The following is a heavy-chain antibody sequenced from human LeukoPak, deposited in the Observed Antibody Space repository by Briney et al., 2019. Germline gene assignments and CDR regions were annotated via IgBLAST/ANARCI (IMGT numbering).Heavy chain of an antibody. V-gene: IGHV3-15*01. J-gene: IGHJ4*02. CDR2: ITATTDGGTI. CDR1: GFTVRNAW. Sequence: GGSLRLSCAASGFTVRNAWVSWCRKAPGKGLVWVGLITATTDGGTIHYAAPVKDRFTISRDDSKNTLYLQLNSLKTEDTAVYYCSGVFLGYWGQGTLVTVSS. D-gene: IGHD2-8*01. CDR3: SGVFLGY.